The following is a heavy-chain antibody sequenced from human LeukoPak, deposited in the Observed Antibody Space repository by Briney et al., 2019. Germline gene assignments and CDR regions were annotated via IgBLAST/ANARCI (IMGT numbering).Heavy chain of an antibody. D-gene: IGHD3-22*01. CDR2: IYTSGST. V-gene: IGHV4-59*01. J-gene: IGHJ3*02. CDR1: GGSISSYY. Sequence: SETLSLTCTVSGGSISSYYWSWIRQPPGKGLEWIGHIYTSGSTNYNPSLKSRVTISVDTSKNQFSLKLSSVTAADTAVYYCARDVGYYDSSGYYWDAFDIWGQGTMVTVSS. CDR3: ARDVGYYDSSGYYWDAFDI.